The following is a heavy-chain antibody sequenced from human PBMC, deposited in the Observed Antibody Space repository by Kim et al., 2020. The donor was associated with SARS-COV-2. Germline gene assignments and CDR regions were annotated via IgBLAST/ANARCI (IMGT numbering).Heavy chain of an antibody. Sequence: TRYSPSFQGQRTIPADKAISTAYLQWSSLKASDTAMYYCARHSGATLDYWGQGTLVTVSS. CDR2: T. V-gene: IGHV5-51*01. CDR3: ARHSGATLDY. J-gene: IGHJ4*02. D-gene: IGHD1-26*01.